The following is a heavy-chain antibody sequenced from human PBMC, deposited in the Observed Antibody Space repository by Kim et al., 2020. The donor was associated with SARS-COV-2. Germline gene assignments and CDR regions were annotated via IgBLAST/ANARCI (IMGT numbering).Heavy chain of an antibody. CDR1: GFTFSGYK. Sequence: GWSLRLSCAVSGFTFSGYKMTWVRQAPGKGLEWVSTITSSSDTIFYAASVKGRFTISRDNAKHSLHLQMNSLRHEDTAVYYCARRTGGWFDSWGQGILVT. CDR3: ARRTGGWFDS. D-gene: IGHD1-26*01. J-gene: IGHJ5*01. V-gene: IGHV3-48*02. CDR2: ITSSSDTI.